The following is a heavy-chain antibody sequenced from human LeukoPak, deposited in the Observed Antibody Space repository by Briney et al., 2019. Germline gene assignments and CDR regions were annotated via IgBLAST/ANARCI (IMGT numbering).Heavy chain of an antibody. J-gene: IGHJ3*02. CDR1: GYTFTGYY. CDR2: INPNSGGT. D-gene: IGHD3-10*01. CDR3: ATHMVRGDAFDI. Sequence: ASVKVSCKASGYTFTGYYMHWVRQAPGQGLEWMGWINPNSGGTNYAQKLQGRVTMTTDTSTSTAYMELRSLRSDDTAVYYCATHMVRGDAFDIWGQGTMVTVSS. V-gene: IGHV1-2*02.